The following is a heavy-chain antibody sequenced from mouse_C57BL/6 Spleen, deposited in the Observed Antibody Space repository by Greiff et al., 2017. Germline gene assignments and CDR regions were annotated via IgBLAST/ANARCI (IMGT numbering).Heavy chain of an antibody. J-gene: IGHJ1*03. V-gene: IGHV1-82*01. D-gene: IGHD2-2*01. Sequence: VQLQQSGPELVKPGASVKISCKASGYAFSSSWMHWVKQRPGKGLEWIGRISPGDGDTNYNGKFKGKATLTADKSSSTAYMQLSSLTSEDSAVYCGARKVVTTTYWYFDVWGTGTTVTVSS. CDR2: ISPGDGDT. CDR1: GYAFSSSW. CDR3: ARKVVTTTYWYFDV.